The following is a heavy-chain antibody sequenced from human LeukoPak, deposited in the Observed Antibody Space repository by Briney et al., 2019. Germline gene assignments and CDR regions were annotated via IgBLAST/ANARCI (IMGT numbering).Heavy chain of an antibody. V-gene: IGHV3-23*01. J-gene: IGHJ4*02. CDR2: ISGSGGST. CDR3: AKYPGFNYYDSSSYYFHDY. D-gene: IGHD3-22*01. CDR1: GFTFSSYA. Sequence: QPGGSLRLSCAASGFTFSSYAMSWVRQAPGKGLEWVSAISGSGGSTYYADSVKGRFTISRDNSKNTLYLQMNSLRAEDTAVYYCAKYPGFNYYDSSSYYFHDYWGQGTLVTVSS.